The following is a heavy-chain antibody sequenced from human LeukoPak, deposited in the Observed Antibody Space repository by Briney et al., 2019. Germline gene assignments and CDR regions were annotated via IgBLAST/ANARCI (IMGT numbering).Heavy chain of an antibody. CDR2: IYYSGST. CDR3: ARHRPGIFGVVPVYGMDV. D-gene: IGHD3-3*01. Sequence: ASETLSLTCTVSGGSISSSSYYWGWIRQPPGKGLEWIGSIYYSGSTYYNPSLKSRVTISVDTSKNQFSLKLSSVTAADTAVYYCARHRPGIFGVVPVYGMDVWGQGTTVTVSS. J-gene: IGHJ6*02. V-gene: IGHV4-39*01. CDR1: GGSISSSSYY.